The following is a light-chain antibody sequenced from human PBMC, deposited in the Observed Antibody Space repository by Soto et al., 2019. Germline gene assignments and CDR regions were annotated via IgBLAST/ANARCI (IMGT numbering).Light chain of an antibody. CDR1: QSVSSN. CDR3: QQYNNWPPLT. Sequence: EIVMTQSPGTLSVSPGERATLSCRASQSVSSNLAWYQQKPGQAPRHLIYGASTRATGIPARFSGSGSGTEFTLTISSLQSEDFAVYYCQQYNNWPPLTFGGGTEVEIK. CDR2: GAS. V-gene: IGKV3-15*01. J-gene: IGKJ4*01.